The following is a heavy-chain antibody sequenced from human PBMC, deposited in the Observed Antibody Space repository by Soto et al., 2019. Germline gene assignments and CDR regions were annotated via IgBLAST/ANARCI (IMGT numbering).Heavy chain of an antibody. J-gene: IGHJ4*02. CDR2: ISASNGNT. CDR3: ARSGGSWNLREFDY. D-gene: IGHD2-15*01. CDR1: GYTFATYG. V-gene: IGHV1-18*01. Sequence: QVQLVQSGAEVKKPGASVKVSCKASGYTFATYGFSWVRQAPGQGLEWMGWISASNGNTNYVQKLRGRVTMTTDTSTSTAYMELRSLRSDDTAVFYCARSGGSWNLREFDYWGQGTLVTVSS.